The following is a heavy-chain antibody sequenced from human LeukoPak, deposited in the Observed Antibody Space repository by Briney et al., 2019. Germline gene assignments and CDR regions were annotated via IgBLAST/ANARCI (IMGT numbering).Heavy chain of an antibody. V-gene: IGHV1-2*02. CDR1: GYTFTGYY. J-gene: IGHJ4*02. CDR3: ARDSGDGYNLFDS. Sequence: ASVKVSCKASGYTFTGYYMHWLRQAPGQGLEWMGWINPNSGGTNYAQKFQGRVTMTRDTSITTAYMELSRPRSDDTAVYYCARDSGDGYNLFDSWGEGTLVTVSS. CDR2: INPNSGGT. D-gene: IGHD5-24*01.